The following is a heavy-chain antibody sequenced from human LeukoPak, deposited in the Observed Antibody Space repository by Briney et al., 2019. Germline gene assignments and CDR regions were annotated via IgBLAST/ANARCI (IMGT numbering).Heavy chain of an antibody. CDR3: ARHVSAIVVVVAAPDAFDI. CDR2: SYYSGST. V-gene: IGHV4-39*01. Sequence: SEPLSLTCTVSGGSISSSSYYCGWIRQPPGKGLEWIGRSYYSGSTYYNPSLKSRVTISVDTSKNQFSLKLSSVTAADTAVYYCARHVSAIVVVVAAPDAFDIWGQGTMVTVSS. CDR1: GGSISSSSYY. J-gene: IGHJ3*02. D-gene: IGHD2-15*01.